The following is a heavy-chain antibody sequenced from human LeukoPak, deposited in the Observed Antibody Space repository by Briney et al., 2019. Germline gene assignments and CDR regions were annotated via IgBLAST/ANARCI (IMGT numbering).Heavy chain of an antibody. CDR3: ARHWGVGSRYFDF. J-gene: IGHJ4*02. CDR1: GFTFRNAW. Sequence: PGGSLRLSCAASGFTFRNAWMSWVRQASGKGLEWVSDINWNGGNTGYTDSVKGRFTISRDNAKNSLYLQMNSLRAEDTALYYCARHWGVGSRYFDFWGQGTLVTVSS. V-gene: IGHV3-20*04. D-gene: IGHD1-26*01. CDR2: INWNGGNT.